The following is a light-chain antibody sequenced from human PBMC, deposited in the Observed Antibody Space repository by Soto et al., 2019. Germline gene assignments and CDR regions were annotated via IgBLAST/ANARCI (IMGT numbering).Light chain of an antibody. CDR3: RQYHSYPLT. CDR2: RAS. Sequence: DIQMTQSPSALSASVGDRVTITCRASQSINVWLAWYQQKPGKAPKLLIYRASSLESGVPSRFSGSGSGTKFTLTISSLQADDFATYFCRQYHSYPLTFAGGTKVDIK. V-gene: IGKV1-5*03. J-gene: IGKJ4*01. CDR1: QSINVW.